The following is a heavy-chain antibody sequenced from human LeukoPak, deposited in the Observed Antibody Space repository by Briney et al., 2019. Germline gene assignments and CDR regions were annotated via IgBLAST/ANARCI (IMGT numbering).Heavy chain of an antibody. CDR3: AREYCSSTSCYPNWFDP. D-gene: IGHD2-2*01. Sequence: SETLSLTCTVSGGSISSYYWSWIRQPPGKGLEWIGYIYYSESTNYNPSLKSRVIISVDTSKNQFSLKLSSVTAADTAVYYCAREYCSSTSCYPNWFDPWGQGTLVTVSS. CDR1: GGSISSYY. J-gene: IGHJ5*02. V-gene: IGHV4-59*01. CDR2: IYYSEST.